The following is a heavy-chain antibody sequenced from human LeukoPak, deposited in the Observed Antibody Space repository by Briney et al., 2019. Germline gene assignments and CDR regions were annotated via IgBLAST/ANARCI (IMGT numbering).Heavy chain of an antibody. Sequence: PSQTLSLTCTVSGGSISSGSYYWSWIRQPAGKGLEWIGRIYTSGSTNYNPSLKSRVTISVDTSKNQFSLKLSSVTAADTAVYYCARESDYYDSSGYHPVWYYYYYMDVWGKGTTVTVSS. CDR3: ARESDYYDSSGYHPVWYYYYYMDV. J-gene: IGHJ6*03. D-gene: IGHD3-22*01. V-gene: IGHV4-61*02. CDR2: IYTSGST. CDR1: GGSISSGSYY.